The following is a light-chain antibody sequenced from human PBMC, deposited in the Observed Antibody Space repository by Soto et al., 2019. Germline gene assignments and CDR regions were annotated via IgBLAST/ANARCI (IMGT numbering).Light chain of an antibody. CDR3: QQYKNWPRT. CDR2: GAS. V-gene: IGKV3-15*01. J-gene: IGKJ1*01. Sequence: EIVMTQSPATLSVSPGESATLSSRASQSVSSNLAWYQQKPGQAPRLLIYGASARATGIPAKFSGSGSGTEFTLTISGLQSEDFAVYYCQQYKNWPRTFGQGTKVDI. CDR1: QSVSSN.